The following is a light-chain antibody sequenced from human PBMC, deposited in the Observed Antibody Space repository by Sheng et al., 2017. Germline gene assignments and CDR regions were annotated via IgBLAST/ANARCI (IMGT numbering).Light chain of an antibody. CDR1: QGISSY. J-gene: IGKJ3*01. V-gene: IGKV1-9*01. Sequence: DIQVTQSPSFLSASVGDRVTITCRASQGISSYLDWYQQKPGKAPKLLIYAASTLQSGVPSRFSGSGSGTEFTLTISSLQPEDFATYYCQQLNSYPPFTFGPGTKVDIK. CDR3: QQLNSYPPFT. CDR2: AAS.